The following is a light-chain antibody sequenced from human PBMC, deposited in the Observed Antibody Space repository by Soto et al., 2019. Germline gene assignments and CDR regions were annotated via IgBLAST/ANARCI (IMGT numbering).Light chain of an antibody. CDR1: SSDVGGYNY. V-gene: IGLV2-8*01. CDR3: SSYAGSNTNVV. J-gene: IGLJ2*01. Sequence: QPVLTQPPSASGSPGQSVTISCTGTSSDVGGYNYVSWYQQHPGKAPKLMIYEVSKRPSGVPDRFSGSKSGNTASLTVSGLQAEDEADYYCSSYAGSNTNVVFGGGTKVTVL. CDR2: EVS.